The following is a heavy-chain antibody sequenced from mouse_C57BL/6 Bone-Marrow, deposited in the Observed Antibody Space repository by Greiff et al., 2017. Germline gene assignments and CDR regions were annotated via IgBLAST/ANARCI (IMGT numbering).Heavy chain of an antibody. D-gene: IGHD1-1*01. V-gene: IGHV1-85*01. CDR2: IYPRDGST. J-gene: IGHJ1*03. Sequence: QVQLQQPGPELVKPGASVKLSCKASGYTFTSYDINWVKQRPGQGLEWIGWIYPRDGSTKDNETFNGNATLTVDTSSRTAYMELHSLTSEDSAVYYCARLEFDGSSGDWYFDVWGTGTTVTVSS. CDR1: GYTFTSYD. CDR3: ARLEFDGSSGDWYFDV.